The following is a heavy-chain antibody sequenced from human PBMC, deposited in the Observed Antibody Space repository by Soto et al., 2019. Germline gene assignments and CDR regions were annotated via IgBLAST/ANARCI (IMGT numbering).Heavy chain of an antibody. CDR2: IWYDGSNK. J-gene: IGHJ6*03. CDR3: ARDDGMVATAAVYYYYYMDV. CDR1: GFTFSSYG. V-gene: IGHV3-33*01. D-gene: IGHD5-12*01. Sequence: GGSLRLSCAASGFTFSSYGMHWVRQAPGKWLEWVAVIWYDGSNKYYADSVKGRFTISRDNSKNTLYLQMNSLRAEDTAVYYCARDDGMVATAAVYYYYYMDVWGKGTTVTVSS.